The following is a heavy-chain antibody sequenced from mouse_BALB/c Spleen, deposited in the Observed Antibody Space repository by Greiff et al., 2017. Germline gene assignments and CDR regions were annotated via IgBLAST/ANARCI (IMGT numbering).Heavy chain of an antibody. CDR2: IDPANGNT. D-gene: IGHD2-10*02. V-gene: IGHV14-3*02. CDR1: GFNIKDTY. J-gene: IGHJ4*01. CDR3: ARNKYGNYNYYAMDY. Sequence: VQLQQSGAELVKPGASVKLSCTASGFNIKDTYMHWVKQRPEQGLEWIGRIDPANGNTKYDPKFQGKATITADTSSNTAYLQLSSLTSEDTAVYYCARNKYGNYNYYAMDYWGQGTSVTVSS.